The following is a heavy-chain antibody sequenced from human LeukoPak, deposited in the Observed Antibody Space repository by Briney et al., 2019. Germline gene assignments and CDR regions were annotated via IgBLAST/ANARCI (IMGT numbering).Heavy chain of an antibody. CDR1: GGSISSYY. CDR3: ARNYYSGGSCYPNWFDP. Sequence: PSETLSLTCTVSGGSISSYYWSWIRQPPGKGLEWIGYIYYSGSTNYNPSLKSRVTISVDTSKNQFSLKLSSVTAADTAVYYCARNYYSGGSCYPNWFDPWGQGALVTVSS. J-gene: IGHJ5*02. V-gene: IGHV4-59*01. CDR2: IYYSGST. D-gene: IGHD2-15*01.